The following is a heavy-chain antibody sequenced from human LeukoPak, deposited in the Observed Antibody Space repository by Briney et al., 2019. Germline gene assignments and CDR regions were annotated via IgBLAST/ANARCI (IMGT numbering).Heavy chain of an antibody. Sequence: SGGSLRLSCAASGFTFSSYWMNWVRQAPGKGLEWVANINQDGSEKYYVDSVKGRFTISRDNSKNTLYLQMNSLRAEDTAVYYCARTLGGSAWSGRGWFDPWGQGTLVTVSS. CDR3: ARTLGGSAWSGRGWFDP. J-gene: IGHJ5*02. CDR2: INQDGSEK. CDR1: GFTFSSYW. V-gene: IGHV3-7*03. D-gene: IGHD6-19*01.